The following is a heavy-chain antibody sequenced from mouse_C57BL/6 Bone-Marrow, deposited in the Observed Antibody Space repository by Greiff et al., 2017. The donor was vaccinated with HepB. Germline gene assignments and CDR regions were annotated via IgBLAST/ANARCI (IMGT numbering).Heavy chain of an antibody. CDR1: GFNINDDY. CDR3: NTENYGNYLFAY. J-gene: IGHJ3*01. V-gene: IGHV14-4*01. CDR2: IDPENGDT. D-gene: IGHD2-1*01. Sequence: EVQLQQSGAELVRPGASVKLSCTASGFNINDDYMHWVKQRPEQGLEWIGWIDPENGDTEYASKFQGQATITADTSSNTAYLQLSSLTSEDTAVYYCNTENYGNYLFAYWGQGTLVTVSA.